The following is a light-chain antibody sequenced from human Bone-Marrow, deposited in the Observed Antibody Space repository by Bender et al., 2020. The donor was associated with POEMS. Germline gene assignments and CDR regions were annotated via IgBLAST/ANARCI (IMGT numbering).Light chain of an antibody. CDR1: SSDVGGYNY. Sequence: QSALTQPASVSGAPGQSITISCTGTSSDVGGYNYVSWYQQHPGKAPKLFIFEDSKRPSGISNRFSASNSGNAASPTISVLQALEAANYCCCSSAGSVTVFGGGSQLTVL. J-gene: IGLJ2*01. V-gene: IGLV2-23*01. CDR2: EDS. CDR3: CSSAGSVTV.